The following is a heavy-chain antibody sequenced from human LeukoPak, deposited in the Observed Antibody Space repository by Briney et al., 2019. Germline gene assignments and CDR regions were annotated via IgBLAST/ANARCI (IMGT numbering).Heavy chain of an antibody. Sequence: GASVTVSCKASGYTFTSYGISWVRQAPGQGLEWMRWISAYNGNTNYAQKLQGRVTMTTDTSTSTAYMELRSLRSDDTAVYYCARDTSTYYYDSSGSPGDYWGQGTLVTVSS. D-gene: IGHD3-22*01. CDR2: ISAYNGNT. V-gene: IGHV1-18*01. CDR1: GYTFTSYG. J-gene: IGHJ4*02. CDR3: ARDTSTYYYDSSGSPGDY.